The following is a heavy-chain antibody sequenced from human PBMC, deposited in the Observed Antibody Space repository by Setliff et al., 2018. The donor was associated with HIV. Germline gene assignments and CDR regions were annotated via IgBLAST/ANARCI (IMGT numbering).Heavy chain of an antibody. CDR3: ARDRPSSSWYFNAFDI. J-gene: IGHJ3*02. CDR1: GYSISNGYY. D-gene: IGHD6-13*01. CDR2: IYHSGST. Sequence: SETLSLTCALSGYSISNGYYWGWIRQPSGKGLEWIGSIYHSGSTFYNPSLRSRVTISVDTSQDQFSLRLTSLTAADTAVYYCARDRPSSSWYFNAFDIWGQGTMVTVS. V-gene: IGHV4-38-2*02.